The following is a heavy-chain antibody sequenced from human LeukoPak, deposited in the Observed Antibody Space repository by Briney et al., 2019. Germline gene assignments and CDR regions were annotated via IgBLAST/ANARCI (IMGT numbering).Heavy chain of an antibody. CDR2: MNPNSGNT. J-gene: IGHJ4*02. Sequence: ASVKVSCKASGYTFTSYDINWVRQATGQGLEWMGWMNPNSGNTGYAQKFQGRVTMTRNTSISTAYMELSSLRAEDTAVYYCAKDRSWNNILTGYYMYDFDYWGQGTLVTVSS. V-gene: IGHV1-8*01. CDR1: GYTFTSYD. D-gene: IGHD3-9*01. CDR3: AKDRSWNNILTGYYMYDFDY.